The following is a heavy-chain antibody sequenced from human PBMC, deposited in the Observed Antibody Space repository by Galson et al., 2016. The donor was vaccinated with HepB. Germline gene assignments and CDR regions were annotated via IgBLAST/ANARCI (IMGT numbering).Heavy chain of an antibody. V-gene: IGHV3-21*01. Sequence: SLRLSCAASGFTFSTYSMNWVRQAPGKGLEWVSFISITSGYKYYADSLKGRVTISRDNAKNSLYLQMNSLRAEDTAVYYCARLFCGGDCFLFWYLYRGLDVWGQGTTVTVSS. CDR2: ISITSGYK. CDR3: ARLFCGGDCFLFWYLYRGLDV. D-gene: IGHD2-21*02. J-gene: IGHJ6*02. CDR1: GFTFSTYS.